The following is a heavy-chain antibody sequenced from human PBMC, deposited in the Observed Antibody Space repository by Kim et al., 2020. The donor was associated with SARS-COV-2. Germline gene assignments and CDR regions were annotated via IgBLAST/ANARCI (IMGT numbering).Heavy chain of an antibody. D-gene: IGHD3-3*01. CDR3: AKAHDFWSGYYKGYFGY. J-gene: IGHJ4*02. Sequence: VKGRFTIARDNAKNSLYLQMNSLRAEDTALYYCAKAHDFWSGYYKGYFGYWGQGTLVTVSS. V-gene: IGHV3-9*01.